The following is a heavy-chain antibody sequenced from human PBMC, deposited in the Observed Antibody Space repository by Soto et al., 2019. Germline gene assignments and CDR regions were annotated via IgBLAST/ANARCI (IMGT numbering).Heavy chain of an antibody. CDR2: ISGYNGNT. D-gene: IGHD6-19*01. Sequence: QVQLVQSGAEVNKPGASVKVSCKASGYTFTSYGISWVRQAPGQGLEWMGWISGYNGNTTYAQKFQGRVTMTTDTSTSTAYMELRSLRSDDTAVYYCARDGLVHYYYYGMDVWGQGTSVTVSS. V-gene: IGHV1-18*04. J-gene: IGHJ6*02. CDR1: GYTFTSYG. CDR3: ARDGLVHYYYYGMDV.